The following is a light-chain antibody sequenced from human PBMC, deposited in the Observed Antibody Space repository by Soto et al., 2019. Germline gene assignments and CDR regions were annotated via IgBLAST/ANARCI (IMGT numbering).Light chain of an antibody. V-gene: IGKV3-15*01. CDR1: QSVSSN. CDR3: QQYNTLPFT. Sequence: EIVMTESPASLSVSPGERATLSCRASQSVSSNLAWYQQKPGQAPRLLIYGASTRATGIPSRFSGSGSGTEFTLTISSLLSEDFAVYYCQQYNTLPFTFGGGTKVDI. CDR2: GAS. J-gene: IGKJ4*01.